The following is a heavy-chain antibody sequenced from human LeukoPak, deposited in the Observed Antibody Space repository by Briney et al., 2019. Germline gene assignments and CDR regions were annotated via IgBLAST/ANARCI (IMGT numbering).Heavy chain of an antibody. CDR3: AKAGSNSWYSFDY. V-gene: IGHV1-2*02. D-gene: IGHD6-13*01. CDR2: INPNNGGT. J-gene: IGHJ4*02. CDR1: GYTFTGYY. Sequence: ASVKVSCKASGYTFTGYYIHWVRQAPGQGLEWMGWINPNNGGTNYAQNFQGRVTVTRDTSITTAYMELSSLRSDDTAVYYCAKAGSNSWYSFDYWGQGTLVTVSS.